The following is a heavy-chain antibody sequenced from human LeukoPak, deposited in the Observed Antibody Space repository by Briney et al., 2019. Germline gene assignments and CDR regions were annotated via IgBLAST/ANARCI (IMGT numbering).Heavy chain of an antibody. CDR2: IRSKGYGGKT. Sequence: PGGSLRLSCTASGFTFCDYAMSWFRQAPGKGLEWVGFIRSKGYGGKTEYAASVKGRFTISRDESETIAYLQMNSLEIEDTAVYYCTRDRYCSSTNCFRAQYIWFDPWGQGTLVTVSS. CDR3: TRDRYCSSTNCFRAQYIWFDP. CDR1: GFTFCDYA. D-gene: IGHD2-2*01. V-gene: IGHV3-49*03. J-gene: IGHJ5*02.